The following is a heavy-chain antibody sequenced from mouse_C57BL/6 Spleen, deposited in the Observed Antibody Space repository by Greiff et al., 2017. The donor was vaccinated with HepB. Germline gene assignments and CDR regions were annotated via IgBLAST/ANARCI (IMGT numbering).Heavy chain of an antibody. J-gene: IGHJ1*03. Sequence: EVQLQESGPGFVKPSQSLSLTCSVTGYSITSGYYWNWIRQFPGNKLEWMGYISYDGSNNYNPSLKNRISITRDTSKNQFFLKLNSVTTEDTATYYCAREIYYDYDGGYWYFDVWGTGTTVTVSS. CDR3: AREIYYDYDGGYWYFDV. CDR2: ISYDGSN. D-gene: IGHD2-4*01. V-gene: IGHV3-6*01. CDR1: GYSITSGYY.